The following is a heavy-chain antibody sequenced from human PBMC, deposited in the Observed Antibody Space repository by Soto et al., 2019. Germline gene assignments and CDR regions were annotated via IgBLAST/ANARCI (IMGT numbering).Heavy chain of an antibody. CDR3: ARVGYSSGWYARGHYYYYMDV. CDR1: GGSFSGYY. J-gene: IGHJ6*03. Sequence: SETLSLTCAVYGGSFSGYYWSWIRQPPGKGLEWIGEINHSGSTNYNPSLKSRVTISVDTSKNQFSLKLSSVTAADTAVYYCARVGYSSGWYARGHYYYYMDVWGKGTTVTVSS. CDR2: INHSGST. V-gene: IGHV4-34*01. D-gene: IGHD6-19*01.